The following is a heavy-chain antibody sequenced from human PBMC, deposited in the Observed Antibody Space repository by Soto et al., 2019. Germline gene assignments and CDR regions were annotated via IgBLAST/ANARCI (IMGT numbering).Heavy chain of an antibody. V-gene: IGHV4-34*01. D-gene: IGHD6-19*01. CDR1: GGSFSGYY. CDR2: INHSGST. Sequence: QVQLQQWGAGLLKPSETLSLTCAVYGGSFSGYYWSWIRQPPGKGLEWIGEINHSGSTNYNPSLKSRVTISVDTSENQFSLKLSSVTAADTAVYYCARIPIAVAVQYYFDYWGQGTLVTVSS. CDR3: ARIPIAVAVQYYFDY. J-gene: IGHJ4*02.